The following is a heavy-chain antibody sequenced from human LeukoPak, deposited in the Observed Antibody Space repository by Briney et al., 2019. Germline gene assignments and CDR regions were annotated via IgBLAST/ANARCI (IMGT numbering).Heavy chain of an antibody. J-gene: IGHJ4*02. V-gene: IGHV4-34*01. D-gene: IGHD1-14*01. CDR1: GGSFSCYY. CDR2: IDESGST. Sequence: SETLSLTCAVSGGSFSCYYWSWVRQPPGKGLEWIGEIDESGSTNYNPSLKSRVTISVDTSKNQFSLKLSSVTAADTAVYYCARLGWYNTVSDYWGQGTLVTVSS. CDR3: ARLGWYNTVSDY.